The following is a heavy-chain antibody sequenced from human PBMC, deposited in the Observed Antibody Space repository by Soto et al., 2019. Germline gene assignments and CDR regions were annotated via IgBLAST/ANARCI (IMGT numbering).Heavy chain of an antibody. CDR2: ISDSGSNT. V-gene: IGHV3-48*01. J-gene: IGHJ6*02. Sequence: GGSLRLSCAAFGFKISSSSMNWVRQAPGRGLEWVAYISDSGSNTLYADSVKGRFTISRDNSKNTLYLQMNSLRAEDTAVYYCARERASIVVVPAAIRGYYYGMDVWGQGTTVTVSS. D-gene: IGHD2-2*02. CDR1: GFKISSSS. CDR3: ARERASIVVVPAAIRGYYYGMDV.